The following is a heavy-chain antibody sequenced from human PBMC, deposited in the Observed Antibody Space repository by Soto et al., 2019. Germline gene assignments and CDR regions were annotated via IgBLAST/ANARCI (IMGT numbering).Heavy chain of an antibody. CDR1: GFTVSSNY. D-gene: IGHD2-2*01. Sequence: EVQLVESGGGLIQPGGSLRLSCAASGFTVSSNYMTWVRQAPGKGLEWVSVIYSGGSTYYADSVKGRFTISRDNSKNTLYLQMNSLRAEDPALYYGARDSRNRNFFDYCGQGTLVTVSS. V-gene: IGHV3-53*01. CDR3: ARDSRNRNFFDY. J-gene: IGHJ4*02. CDR2: IYSGGST.